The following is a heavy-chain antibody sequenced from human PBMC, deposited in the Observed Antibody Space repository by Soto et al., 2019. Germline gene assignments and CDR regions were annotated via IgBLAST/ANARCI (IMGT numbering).Heavy chain of an antibody. J-gene: IGHJ4*02. CDR3: ARVGPYYESSGYYYFDY. Sequence: ASVKVSFKASGYTFTSYYIHWVRQAPGQGLEWMGIINPSGGSTSCAQKFQGRVTVTRDTSTSTVYMELSSLRSEDTAVYYCARVGPYYESSGYYYFDYWGQGTPVTVSS. CDR1: GYTFTSYY. CDR2: INPSGGST. V-gene: IGHV1-46*01. D-gene: IGHD3-22*01.